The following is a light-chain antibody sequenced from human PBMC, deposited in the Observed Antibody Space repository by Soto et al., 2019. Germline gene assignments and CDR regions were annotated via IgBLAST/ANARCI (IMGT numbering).Light chain of an antibody. Sequence: EIVLMQSPGTLSLSPGERATLSCRASQSISSNYLAWYQQKPGQAPRLLIYGATFKASGIPDRLSGSGSGTDFTLTISRLEPEDFAVYYCQQYGRSPPEFTFGPGTKVDIK. CDR2: GAT. CDR3: QQYGRSPPEFT. V-gene: IGKV3-20*01. CDR1: QSISSNY. J-gene: IGKJ3*01.